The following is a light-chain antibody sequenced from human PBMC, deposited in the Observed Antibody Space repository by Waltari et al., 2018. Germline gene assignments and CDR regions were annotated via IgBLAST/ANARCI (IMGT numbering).Light chain of an antibody. Sequence: VILTQSPATLSLSPGERATLSCRASQSVSSYLAWYQQKPGQAPRLLIYGASSRATGIPDRFSGSGSGTEFTLTISSLEPEDLAVYYCQDYNSSPFSFGQGTKVEIK. CDR1: QSVSSY. J-gene: IGKJ2*03. CDR2: GAS. V-gene: IGKV3-20*01. CDR3: QDYNSSPFS.